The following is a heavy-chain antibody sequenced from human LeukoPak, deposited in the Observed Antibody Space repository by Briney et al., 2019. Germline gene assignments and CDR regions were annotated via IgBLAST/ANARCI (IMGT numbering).Heavy chain of an antibody. D-gene: IGHD5-12*01. CDR2: MSGSGGST. V-gene: IGHV3-23*01. J-gene: IGHJ6*02. Sequence: PGGSLRLSCAASGFTFSSYAMSWVRQAPGKGLGWVSGMSGSGGSTYYADSVKGRFTISRDNSKNTLYLQMNSLRAEDTAVYYCAKVVAGPYYYYGLHVWGQGTTVTVSS. CDR1: GFTFSSYA. CDR3: AKVVAGPYYYYGLHV.